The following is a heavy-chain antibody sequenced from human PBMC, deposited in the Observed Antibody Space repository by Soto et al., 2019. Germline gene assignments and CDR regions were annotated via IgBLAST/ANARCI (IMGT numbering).Heavy chain of an antibody. J-gene: IGHJ3*01. Sequence: ASVKISCKASGYTFTSYDINWVRQATGQGLEWMGWMNPNSGNTGYAQRFQGRVTMTRNTSISTAYMELSSLRSEDTAVYYCARGGVGYGDHAGGAVWGQGTMVTVSS. D-gene: IGHD4-17*01. V-gene: IGHV1-8*02. CDR1: GYTFTSYD. CDR2: MNPNSGNT. CDR3: ARGGVGYGDHAGGAV.